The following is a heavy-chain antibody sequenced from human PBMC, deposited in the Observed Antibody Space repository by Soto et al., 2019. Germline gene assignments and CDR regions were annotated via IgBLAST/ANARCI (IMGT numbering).Heavy chain of an antibody. J-gene: IGHJ5*02. CDR1: RGSCGGYD. V-gene: IGHV4-34*01. Sequence: PSENLSLRCAVQRGSCGGYDWSWSGIRLPPGKGLEGIGEINRSGSTNYTPSLKSRVSISVHTSKKQFSLKLSSVTAADTAVYFCASRRGRDSTFYYDTSGYFPAWGQGTLVTLSS. CDR2: INRSGST. D-gene: IGHD3-22*01. CDR3: ASRRGRDSTFYYDTSGYFPA.